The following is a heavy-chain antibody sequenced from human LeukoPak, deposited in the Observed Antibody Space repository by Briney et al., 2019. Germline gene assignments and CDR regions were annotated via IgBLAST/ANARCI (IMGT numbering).Heavy chain of an antibody. CDR2: IYYSGST. CDR3: ARGQYHLLYWYFDL. J-gene: IGHJ2*01. CDR1: GGSISDSSYY. V-gene: IGHV4-39*01. D-gene: IGHD2-2*01. Sequence: SETLSLTCSVSGGSISDSSYYWGWIRHSPGKGLEWIASIYYSGSTYYNPSLESRVTISVDTSKNQFSLKLRSVTAADTALYYCARGQYHLLYWYFDLWGRGTLVTVSS.